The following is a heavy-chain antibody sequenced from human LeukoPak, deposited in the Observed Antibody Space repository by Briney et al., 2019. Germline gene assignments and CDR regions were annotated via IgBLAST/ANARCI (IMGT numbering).Heavy chain of an antibody. J-gene: IGHJ1*01. CDR3: ARERHYYDSSGYYGAEYFQH. V-gene: IGHV1-2*02. CDR2: INPNSGGT. Sequence: ASVKVSCKASGYTFTGYYMHWERQAPGQGLEWMGWINPNSGGTNYAQKFQGRVTMTRDTSISTAYMELSRLRSDDTAVYYCARERHYYDSSGYYGAEYFQHWGQGTLVTVSS. D-gene: IGHD3-22*01. CDR1: GYTFTGYY.